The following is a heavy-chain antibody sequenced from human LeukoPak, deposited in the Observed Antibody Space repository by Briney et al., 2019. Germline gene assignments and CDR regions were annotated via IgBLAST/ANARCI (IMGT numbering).Heavy chain of an antibody. Sequence: SVKVSCKASGGTFSSYAISWVQQAPGQGLEWMGGIIPIFGTANYAQKFQGRVTITADESTSTAYMELSSLRSEDTTVYYCARDSTQPYGDYDDYWGQGTLVTVSS. CDR3: ARDSTQPYGDYDDY. J-gene: IGHJ4*02. D-gene: IGHD4-17*01. CDR1: GGTFSSYA. CDR2: IIPIFGTA. V-gene: IGHV1-69*13.